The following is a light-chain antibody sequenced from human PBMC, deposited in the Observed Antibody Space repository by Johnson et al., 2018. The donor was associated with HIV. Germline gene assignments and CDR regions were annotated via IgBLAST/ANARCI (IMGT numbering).Light chain of an antibody. V-gene: IGLV1-51*01. CDR2: DNN. Sequence: QSVLTQPPSVSAAPGQKVTISCSGSSSNIGNNYVSWYQQLPGPAPKLLIYDNNKRPSGIPDRFSGSKSGTSATLGITGLQTGDEADYYCGTWDTSLCAGHVFGTGTKVTVL. J-gene: IGLJ1*01. CDR3: GTWDTSLCAGHV. CDR1: SSNIGNNY.